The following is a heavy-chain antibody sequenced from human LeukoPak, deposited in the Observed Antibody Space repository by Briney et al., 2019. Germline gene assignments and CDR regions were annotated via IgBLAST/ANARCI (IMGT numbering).Heavy chain of an antibody. D-gene: IGHD7-27*01. V-gene: IGHV3-23*01. CDR2: ISGSGDNT. J-gene: IGHJ4*02. CDR3: AKDFRGSGYFFDY. CDR1: GFTFSSFA. Sequence: PGGSLRLSCAASGFTFSSFAISWVRQAPGKGLEWVSAISGSGDNTFYADSVRGRFTISRDNSKNILYLQMNSLRGEDTAIYYCAKDFRGSGYFFDYWGQGTLVTVSS.